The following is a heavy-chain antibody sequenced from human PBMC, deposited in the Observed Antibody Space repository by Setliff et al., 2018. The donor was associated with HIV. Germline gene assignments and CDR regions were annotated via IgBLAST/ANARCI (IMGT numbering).Heavy chain of an antibody. J-gene: IGHJ6*03. CDR1: GFTFSDYS. V-gene: IGHV3-7*03. Sequence: PGGSLRLSCAASGFTFSDYSMNWVRQAPGKGLEWVANIKQDGSDKYYVDSVKGRFTISRDNAKNSLYLQMNSLRAEDTAVYYCARVDGSSSWFYYYYYYMDIWGKGTTVTVSS. CDR2: IKQDGSDK. D-gene: IGHD6-13*01. CDR3: ARVDGSSSWFYYYYYYMDI.